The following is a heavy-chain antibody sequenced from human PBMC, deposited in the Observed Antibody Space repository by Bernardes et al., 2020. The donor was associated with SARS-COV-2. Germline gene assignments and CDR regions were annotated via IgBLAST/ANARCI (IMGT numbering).Heavy chain of an antibody. CDR3: AGSSCGIDCYIGGLRSWDYGMDV. CDR1: GASISSSNYY. V-gene: IGHV4-39*01. CDR2: IYSSGSS. J-gene: IGHJ6*02. Sequence: SEPLSLTCTVSGASISSSNYYWGWLRQPPGKGLEWLGSIYSSGSSYYNPSLQRRVRGRVDSSRNQFSLRLSFVTASDTAVYHCAGSSCGIDCYIGGLRSWDYGMDVWGQGTTVTVSS. D-gene: IGHD2-21*02.